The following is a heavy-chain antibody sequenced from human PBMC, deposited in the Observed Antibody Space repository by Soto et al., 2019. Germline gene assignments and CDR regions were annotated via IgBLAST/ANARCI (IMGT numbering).Heavy chain of an antibody. D-gene: IGHD3-9*01. CDR2: INADSGDT. CDR3: ATRDYDISPGYLHI. CDR1: EHTSTIYY. Sequence: QAHLVQSGAEVRKPGASVKVSCQALEHTSTIYYIHWVRQARGQGLEWMGWINADSGDTTYADDFRGRVIFNRDKSTSTFHMELSRLRLDDTAMYFSATRDYDISPGYLHIWGQGTLIPVSS. J-gene: IGHJ1*01. V-gene: IGHV1-2*02.